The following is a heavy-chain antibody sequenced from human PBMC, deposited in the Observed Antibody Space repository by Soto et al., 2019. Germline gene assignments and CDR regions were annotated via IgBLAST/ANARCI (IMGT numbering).Heavy chain of an antibody. Sequence: PGGSLRLSCTASGFAFGDYAMSWFRQAPGKGLEWVSGISWNSGSIGYADSVKGRFTISRDNAKNSLYLQMNSLRAEDTALYYCARGFFSSYYDHHYQIYVWAQGSKVPGS. J-gene: IGHJ6*03. CDR3: ARGFFSSYYDHHYQIYV. D-gene: IGHD3-3*01. CDR1: GFAFGDYA. CDR2: ISWNSGSI. V-gene: IGHV3-9*01.